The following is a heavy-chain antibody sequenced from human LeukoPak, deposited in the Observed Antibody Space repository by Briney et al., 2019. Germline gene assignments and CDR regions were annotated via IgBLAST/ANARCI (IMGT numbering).Heavy chain of an antibody. V-gene: IGHV3-23*01. J-gene: IGHJ3*01. CDR3: ARDIQLST. CDR1: GFTFSSYA. D-gene: IGHD5-24*01. CDR2: ISGSDGNT. Sequence: GGSLRLSCAASGFTFSSYAMTWVRQAPEKGLEWVSGISGSDGNTDYADSVKGRFTISRDNSKNTLYLQMSSLRAADTAIYYCARDIQLSTWGLGTKVTVSS.